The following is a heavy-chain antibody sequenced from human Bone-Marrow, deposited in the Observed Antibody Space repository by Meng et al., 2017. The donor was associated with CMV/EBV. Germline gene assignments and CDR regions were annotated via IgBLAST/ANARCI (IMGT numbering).Heavy chain of an antibody. CDR1: GCTFSSYA. CDR2: IIPIFGTA. J-gene: IGHJ5*02. V-gene: IGHV1-69*01. CDR3: ARDRSIAAAGPASNWFDP. Sequence: QVQLGQSGAEVKKPGSSVKVSCKASGCTFSSYAISWVRQAPGQGLEWMGGIIPIFGTANYAQKFQGRVTITADESTSTAYMELSSLRSEDTAVYYCARDRSIAAAGPASNWFDPWGQGTLVTVSS. D-gene: IGHD6-13*01.